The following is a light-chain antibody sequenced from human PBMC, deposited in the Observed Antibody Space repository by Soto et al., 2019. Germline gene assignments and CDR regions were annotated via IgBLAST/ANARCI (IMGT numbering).Light chain of an antibody. Sequence: QAVLTHRASVAGSPAQSITISCTETSSDGGGYNYVSSYQQHPGKAPKIMIYEVSNRPSGVSNRFSGSKSGNTASLTISGLQAEDEVDYYCSSYTTSSTLVFGTGTKVTVL. CDR2: EVS. V-gene: IGLV2-14*01. J-gene: IGLJ1*01. CDR3: SSYTTSSTLV. CDR1: SSDGGGYNY.